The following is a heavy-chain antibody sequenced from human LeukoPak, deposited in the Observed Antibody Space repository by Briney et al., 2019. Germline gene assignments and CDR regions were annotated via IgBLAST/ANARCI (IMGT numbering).Heavy chain of an antibody. CDR1: GFTFSDNY. CDR3: ARDPRTVRI. Sequence: GGSLRLSCAASGFTFSDNYMTCVRQAPGKGLEWLSYISGNGGVIQYADSVKGRFTISRDNAKNLLYLQMDSLRVEDTAIYYCARDPRTVRIWGQGTLVTVSS. J-gene: IGHJ4*02. D-gene: IGHD1-1*01. CDR2: ISGNGGVI. V-gene: IGHV3-11*04.